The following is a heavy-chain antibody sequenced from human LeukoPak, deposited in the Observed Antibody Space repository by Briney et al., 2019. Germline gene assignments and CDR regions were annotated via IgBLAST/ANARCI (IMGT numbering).Heavy chain of an antibody. Sequence: GASVKVSCKASGYTFTSYYMHWVRQAPGQGLEWMGIINPSGGSTSYAQKFQGRVTMTRDTSTSTVYMELSSLRSEDTAVYYCARGGPKTGDFDAFDIWGQGTMVTVSS. V-gene: IGHV1-46*01. CDR1: GYTFTSYY. CDR3: ARGGPKTGDFDAFDI. J-gene: IGHJ3*02. CDR2: INPSGGST. D-gene: IGHD7-27*01.